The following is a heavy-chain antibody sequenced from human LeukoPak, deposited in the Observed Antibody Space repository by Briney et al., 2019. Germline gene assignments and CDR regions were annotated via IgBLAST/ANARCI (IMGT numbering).Heavy chain of an antibody. CDR3: DIDPGGHCRGGSCFVPYYCDY. CDR1: GGTFSSYA. Sequence: SVKVSCKASGGTFSSYAISWVRQAPGQGLEWMGRIIPIFGTANYAQKFQGRVTITTDESTSTAYMELSSLRSEDTAVYYYDIDPGGHCRGGSCFVPYYCDYWGQGTLGTVSS. CDR2: IIPIFGTA. J-gene: IGHJ4*02. V-gene: IGHV1-69*05. D-gene: IGHD2-15*01.